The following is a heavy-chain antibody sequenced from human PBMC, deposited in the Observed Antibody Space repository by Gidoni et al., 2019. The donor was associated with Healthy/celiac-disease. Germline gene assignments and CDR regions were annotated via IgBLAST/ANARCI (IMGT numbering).Heavy chain of an antibody. Sequence: QLQLQESGPGLVKPSETLSLTCTVSGGPISSSSYYWAWIRQTPGKGLEWIGSIYYSGSTYYNPSLKSRVTISVDTSKNQFSLKLSSVTAADTAVYYCARVPTWQWLVYWGQGTLVTVSS. J-gene: IGHJ4*02. CDR3: ARVPTWQWLVY. CDR2: IYYSGST. CDR1: GGPISSSSYY. D-gene: IGHD6-19*01. V-gene: IGHV4-39*07.